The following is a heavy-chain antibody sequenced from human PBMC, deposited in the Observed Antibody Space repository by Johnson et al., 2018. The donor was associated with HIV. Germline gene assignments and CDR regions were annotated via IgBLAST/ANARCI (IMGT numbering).Heavy chain of an antibody. CDR3: AREGIVGATGPGPTLQDAFDI. V-gene: IGHV3-13*01. J-gene: IGHJ3*02. CDR1: GFTFSSYA. D-gene: IGHD1-26*01. Sequence: VQLVESGGGVVQPGRSLRLSCAASGFTFSSYAMHWVRQATGKGLEWVSAIGTAGDTYYPGSVKGRFTISRENAKNTLYLQMNSLRAEDTAVYYCAREGIVGATGPGPTLQDAFDIWGQGTMVTVSS. CDR2: IGTAGDT.